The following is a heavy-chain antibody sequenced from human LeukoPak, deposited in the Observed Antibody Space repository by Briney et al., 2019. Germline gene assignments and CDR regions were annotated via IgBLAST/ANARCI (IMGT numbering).Heavy chain of an antibody. CDR3: ARCPYYYYGMDV. Sequence: ASVKVSCKASGYTFTGYYMHWVRQAPGQGLEWMGWINPNSGGTNYAQKFQGRVTMTRDTSISTAYMELSRLRSDNTAVYYCARCPYYYYGMDVWGQGTTVTVSS. CDR2: INPNSGGT. V-gene: IGHV1-2*02. J-gene: IGHJ6*02. CDR1: GYTFTGYY.